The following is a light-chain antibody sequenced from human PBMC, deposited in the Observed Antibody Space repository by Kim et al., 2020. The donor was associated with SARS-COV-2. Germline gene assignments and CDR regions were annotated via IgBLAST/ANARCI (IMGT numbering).Light chain of an antibody. J-gene: IGLJ3*02. V-gene: IGLV1-44*01. CDR3: ATWDDSLEAWV. Sequence: GQGVYISCSGSSSTIGSNAIHWYQLCPGAAPTLFIYNDDRRPSGVPDRFSGSKSGTAASLALSGLLSDDEAEYYCATWDDSLEAWVFGGGTQLTVL. CDR2: NDD. CDR1: SSTIGSNA.